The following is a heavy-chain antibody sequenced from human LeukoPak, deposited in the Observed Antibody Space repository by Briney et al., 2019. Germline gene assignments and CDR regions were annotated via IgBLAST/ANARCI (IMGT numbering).Heavy chain of an antibody. CDR3: ARDLVRHCGGDCQFDY. V-gene: IGHV1-18*01. CDR2: ISAYNGNT. Sequence: ASVKVSCKASGYTFTSYGISWVRQAPGLGLEWMGWISAYNGNTNYAQNLQGRVTMTTDTSTSTAYMELRSLRSDDTAVYYCARDLVRHCGGDCQFDYWGQGTLVTVSS. CDR1: GYTFTSYG. D-gene: IGHD2-21*02. J-gene: IGHJ4*02.